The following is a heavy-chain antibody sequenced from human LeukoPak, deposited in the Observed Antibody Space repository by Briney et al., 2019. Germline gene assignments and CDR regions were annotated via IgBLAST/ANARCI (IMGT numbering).Heavy chain of an antibody. CDR3: ATAPHQYYYDSSGSHFDY. CDR1: GYTLTELS. J-gene: IGHJ4*02. V-gene: IGHV1-24*01. D-gene: IGHD3-22*01. Sequence: ASVKVSCKVSGYTLTELSMHWVRQAPGKGLEWMGGFDPEDGETIYAQKFQGRVTMTEDTSTDTAYMELSGLRSEDTAVYYCATAPHQYYYDSSGSHFDYWGQGTLVTVSS. CDR2: FDPEDGET.